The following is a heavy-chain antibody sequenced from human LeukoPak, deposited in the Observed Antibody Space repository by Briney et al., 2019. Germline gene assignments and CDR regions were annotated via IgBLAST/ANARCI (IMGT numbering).Heavy chain of an antibody. CDR3: ARDRMVRGVTFDY. D-gene: IGHD3-10*01. CDR2: ISSSSSTI. CDR1: VFTFSSYS. V-gene: IGHV3-48*01. Sequence: PGGSLRLSCAASVFTFSSYSMNWVRQAPGKGLEWVSYISSSSSTIYYADSVKGRFTISRDNAKNSLYLQMNSLRAEDTAVYYCARDRMVRGVTFDYWGQGTLVTVSS. J-gene: IGHJ4*02.